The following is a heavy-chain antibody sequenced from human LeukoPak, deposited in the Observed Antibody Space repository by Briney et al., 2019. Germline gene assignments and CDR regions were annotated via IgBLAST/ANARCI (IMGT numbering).Heavy chain of an antibody. CDR2: IYHSGST. V-gene: IGHV4-59*01. J-gene: IGHJ5*02. Sequence: PSETLSLTCTVSNGTINNYYWSWVRQSPGKGLEWIGYIYHSGSTKYNPSLQSRVTISVDMSNNQFSLKLSSVTAADTAIYYCARGGTTTGKGNWLDPWGQGTLVTVSS. CDR3: ARGGTTTGKGNWLDP. D-gene: IGHD1-1*01. CDR1: NGTINNYY.